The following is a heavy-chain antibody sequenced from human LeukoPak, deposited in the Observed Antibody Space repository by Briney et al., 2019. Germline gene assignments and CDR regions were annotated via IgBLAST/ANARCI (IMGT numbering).Heavy chain of an antibody. CDR3: ARGTYVLLWFGELSPPDY. Sequence: GGSLRLSCAASGFTFSSYAMHWVRQAPGKGLEWVAVISYDGSNKYYADSVKGRFTISRDNSKNTLYLQMNSLRAEDTAVYYCARGTYVLLWFGELSPPDYWGQGTLVTVSS. V-gene: IGHV3-30*04. CDR2: ISYDGSNK. CDR1: GFTFSSYA. J-gene: IGHJ4*02. D-gene: IGHD3-10*01.